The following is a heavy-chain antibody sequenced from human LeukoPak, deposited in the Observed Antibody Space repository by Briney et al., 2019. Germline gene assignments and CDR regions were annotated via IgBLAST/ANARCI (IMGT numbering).Heavy chain of an antibody. Sequence: SETLSLTCTVSGGSISSYYWSWIRQPPGKGLEWIGYIYYSGSTNYNPSLKSRVTISVDTSKNQFSLKLSSVTAADTAVYYCAIVSSGWDRTQFDYWGQGTLVTVSS. J-gene: IGHJ4*02. CDR2: IYYSGST. D-gene: IGHD6-19*01. V-gene: IGHV4-59*01. CDR3: AIVSSGWDRTQFDY. CDR1: GGSISSYY.